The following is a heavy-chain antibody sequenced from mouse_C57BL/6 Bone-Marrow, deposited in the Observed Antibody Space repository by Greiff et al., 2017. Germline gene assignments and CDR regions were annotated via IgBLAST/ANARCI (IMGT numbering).Heavy chain of an antibody. CDR2: IHPNSGST. D-gene: IGHD1-1*01. V-gene: IGHV1-64*01. CDR1: GYTFTSYW. CDR3: ARRDYYGSLWYFDV. Sequence: QVQLQQPGAELVKPGASVKLSCKASGYTFTSYWMHWVKQRPGQGLEWIGMIHPNSGSTNYNEKFKSKATLTVDKSSSTAYMQLSSLTSEDSAVYCCARRDYYGSLWYFDVWGTGTTVTVSS. J-gene: IGHJ1*03.